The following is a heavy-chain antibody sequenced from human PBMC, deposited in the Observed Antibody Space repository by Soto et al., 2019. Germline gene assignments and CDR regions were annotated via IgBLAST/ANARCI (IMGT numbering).Heavy chain of an antibody. CDR1: GGSISSYY. CDR3: ARHSIWATYYFDY. V-gene: IGHV4-59*08. CDR2: IYYSAST. D-gene: IGHD5-12*01. J-gene: IGHJ4*02. Sequence: QVQLQESGPGLVKPSETLSLTCTVSGGSISSYYWSWIRQPPGKGLEWIGYIYYSASTNYNPSLKSRVTISVDSSKNQFSLKPSYVTAADTAVYYFARHSIWATYYFDYWGQGTLVTVSS.